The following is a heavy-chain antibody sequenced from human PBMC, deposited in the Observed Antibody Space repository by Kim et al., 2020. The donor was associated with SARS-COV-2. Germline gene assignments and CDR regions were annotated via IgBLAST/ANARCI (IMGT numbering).Heavy chain of an antibody. J-gene: IGHJ2*01. CDR1: GYSFTSYW. CDR3: ARRYDSSGYYDWYFDL. Sequence: GESLKISCKGSGYSFTSYWIGWVRQMPGKGLEWMGIIYPGDSDTRYSPSFQGQVTISADKSISTAYLQWSSLKASDTAMYYCARRYDSSGYYDWYFDLWGRGTLVTGSS. CDR2: IYPGDSDT. D-gene: IGHD3-22*01. V-gene: IGHV5-51*01.